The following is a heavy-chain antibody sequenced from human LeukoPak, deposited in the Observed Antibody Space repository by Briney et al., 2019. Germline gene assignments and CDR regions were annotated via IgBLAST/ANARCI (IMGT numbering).Heavy chain of an antibody. CDR2: ISGSGDAT. CDR3: AKYVTPPGTYYYGLDV. V-gene: IGHV3-23*01. D-gene: IGHD6-13*01. Sequence: GGSLRLSCAASGFIFSSYAMNWVRQAPGKGLEWVSGISGSGDATFYADPVKGRFTISRDNSRNTLYLQMNSLRGDDTAVYYCAKYVTPPGTYYYGLDVWGQGTTVTVSS. J-gene: IGHJ6*02. CDR1: GFIFSSYA.